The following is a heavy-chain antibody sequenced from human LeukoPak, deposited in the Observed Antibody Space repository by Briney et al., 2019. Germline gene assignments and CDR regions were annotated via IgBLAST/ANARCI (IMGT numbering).Heavy chain of an antibody. CDR3: ARSYCSGSSCYYFDH. CDR1: GYTFNNDY. J-gene: IGHJ4*02. CDR2: ISVYNGNT. V-gene: IGHV1-18*01. D-gene: IGHD2-15*01. Sequence: ASVKVSCKASGYTFNNDYITWVRQAPGQGLECMGWISVYNGNTNYVQKFQGRVTMTTDTSTSTAYMELRSLRSDDTAMYYCARSYCSGSSCYYFDHWGQGTPVTVSS.